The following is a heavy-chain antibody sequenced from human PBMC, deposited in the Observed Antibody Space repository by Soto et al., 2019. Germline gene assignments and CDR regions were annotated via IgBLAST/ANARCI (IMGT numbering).Heavy chain of an antibody. D-gene: IGHD4-17*01. CDR1: GYSFTSYW. Sequence: PGESLKISCRGSGYSFTSYWISWVRQMPGKGLEWMGRIDPSDSYTNYSPSFQGHVTISADKSISTAYLQWSSLKASDTAMYYCARHNGDYAAGPAYYYYGMDVWGQGTTVTVSS. J-gene: IGHJ6*02. CDR2: IDPSDSYT. V-gene: IGHV5-10-1*01. CDR3: ARHNGDYAAGPAYYYYGMDV.